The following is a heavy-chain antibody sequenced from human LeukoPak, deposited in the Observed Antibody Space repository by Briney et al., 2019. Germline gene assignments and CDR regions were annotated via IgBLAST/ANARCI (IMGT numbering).Heavy chain of an antibody. D-gene: IGHD3-22*01. CDR1: GFTFSSYW. Sequence: GGSLRLSCAASGFTFSSYWMHWVRQAPGKGLEWVARINSDGTDISYGDSVKGRFTISRDNAKNTLYLQMDSLRVEDTAVYYCARVGYYDSSNYYAYFQHWGQGTLVTVSS. J-gene: IGHJ1*01. CDR3: ARVGYYDSSNYYAYFQH. V-gene: IGHV3-74*01. CDR2: INSDGTDI.